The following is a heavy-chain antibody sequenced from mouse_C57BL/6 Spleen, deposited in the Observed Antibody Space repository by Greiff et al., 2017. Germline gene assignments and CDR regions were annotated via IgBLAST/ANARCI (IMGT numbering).Heavy chain of an antibody. CDR2: IHPNSGST. Sequence: QVQLQQPGAELVKPGASVTLSCKASGYTFTSYWMHWVKQRPGQGLEWIGMIHPNSGSTNYNEKFKSKATLTVDKSSSTAYMQLSSLTSEDSAVYYCARSDYDYAFFDYWGQGTTLTVSS. CDR3: ARSDYDYAFFDY. V-gene: IGHV1-64*01. D-gene: IGHD2-4*01. J-gene: IGHJ2*01. CDR1: GYTFTSYW.